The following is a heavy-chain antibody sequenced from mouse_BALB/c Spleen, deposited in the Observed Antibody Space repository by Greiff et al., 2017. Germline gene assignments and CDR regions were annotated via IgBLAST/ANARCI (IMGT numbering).Heavy chain of an antibody. CDR1: GDSITSGY. Sequence: EVQVVESGPSLVKPSQTLSLTCSVTGDSITSGYWNWIRKFPGNKLEYMGYISYSGSTYYNPSLKSRISITRDTSKNQYYLQLNSVTTEDTATYYCASIYYGNFYAMDYWGQGTSVTVSS. J-gene: IGHJ4*01. CDR3: ASIYYGNFYAMDY. CDR2: ISYSGST. D-gene: IGHD2-1*01. V-gene: IGHV3-8*02.